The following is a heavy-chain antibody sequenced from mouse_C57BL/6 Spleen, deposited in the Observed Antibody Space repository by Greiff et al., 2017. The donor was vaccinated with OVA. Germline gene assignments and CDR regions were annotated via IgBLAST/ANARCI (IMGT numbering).Heavy chain of an antibody. CDR2: IIPGSGGT. J-gene: IGHJ2*01. Sequence: QVQLQQSGAELVRPGTSVKVSCKASGYAFTNYLIEWVKQRPGQGLEWIGVIIPGSGGTNYNEKFKGKATLTADKSSSTAYMQLSSLTSEDSAVYFCARSLITTYYFDYWGQGTTLTVSS. CDR1: GYAFTNYL. D-gene: IGHD1-1*01. CDR3: ARSLITTYYFDY. V-gene: IGHV1-54*01.